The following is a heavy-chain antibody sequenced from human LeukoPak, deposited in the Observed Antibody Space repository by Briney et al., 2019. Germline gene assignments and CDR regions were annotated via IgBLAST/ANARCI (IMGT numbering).Heavy chain of an antibody. CDR2: ISSSSGTI. J-gene: IGHJ3*02. Sequence: QSGGSLRLSCVGSGFTFSSYAMKWVRQAPGKGLEWVSYISSSSGTIYYADSVKGRFTVSRDNSKNTLYLQMKSLRAEDTAVYYCAKALGYCSGGRCYPDAFDIWGQGTMVTVSS. V-gene: IGHV3-23*01. CDR1: GFTFSSYA. D-gene: IGHD2-15*01. CDR3: AKALGYCSGGRCYPDAFDI.